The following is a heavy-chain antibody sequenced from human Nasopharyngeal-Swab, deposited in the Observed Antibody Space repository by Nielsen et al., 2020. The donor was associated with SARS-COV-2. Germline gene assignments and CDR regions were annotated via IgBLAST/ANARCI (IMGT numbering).Heavy chain of an antibody. V-gene: IGHV3-73*01. CDR3: TRLRYDFWSGWGAADAFDI. CDR2: IRSKANSYAT. J-gene: IGHJ3*02. D-gene: IGHD3-3*01. Sequence: VRQIPGKGLEWVGRIRSKANSYATAYAASVKGRFTISRDDSKNTAYLQMNSLKTEDTAVYYCTRLRYDFWSGWGAADAFDIWGQGTMVTVSS.